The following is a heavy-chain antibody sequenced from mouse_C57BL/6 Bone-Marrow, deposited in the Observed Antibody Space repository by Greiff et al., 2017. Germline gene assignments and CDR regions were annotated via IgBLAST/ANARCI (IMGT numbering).Heavy chain of an antibody. CDR1: GYTFTSYW. Sequence: VQLQQPGAELVRPGSSVKLSCKASGYTFTSYWMHWVKQRPIQGLEWIGNIDPSDSETHYNQKFKDKATLTVEKSSSTAYMQLSSLTSEDSAVYYCARGDGYYVRYAMDYWGQGTSVTVSS. D-gene: IGHD2-3*01. CDR2: IDPSDSET. J-gene: IGHJ4*01. CDR3: ARGDGYYVRYAMDY. V-gene: IGHV1-52*01.